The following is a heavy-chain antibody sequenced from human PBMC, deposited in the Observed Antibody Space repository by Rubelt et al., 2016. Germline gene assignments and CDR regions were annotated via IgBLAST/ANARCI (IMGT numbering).Heavy chain of an antibody. Sequence: EVQLVESGGGLVQPGGSLRLSCAASGFTFSSYWMHWVRQAPGKGLVWVSRINSDGSSTSCADSVKGRLTISRDNAKNTLYLQMNSLRAEDTAVYYCARSGPDVVVPAAIRVEGDAFDIWGQGTMVTVSS. J-gene: IGHJ3*02. CDR3: ARSGPDVVVPAAIRVEGDAFDI. D-gene: IGHD2-2*02. V-gene: IGHV3-74*01. CDR2: INSDGSST. CDR1: GFTFSSYW.